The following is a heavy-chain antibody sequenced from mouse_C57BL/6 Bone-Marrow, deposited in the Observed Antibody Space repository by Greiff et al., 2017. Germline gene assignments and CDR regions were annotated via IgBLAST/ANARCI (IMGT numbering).Heavy chain of an antibody. CDR1: GYTFTSYG. V-gene: IGHV1-81*01. Sequence: LVESGAELARPGASVKLSCKASGYTFTSYGISWVKQRTGQGLEWIGESYPRSGNTYYNEKFKGKATLTADKSSSTAYMELRSLTSEDSAVYFCARWGGGLDYWGQGTTLTVAS. J-gene: IGHJ2*01. CDR2: SYPRSGNT. CDR3: ARWGGGLDY.